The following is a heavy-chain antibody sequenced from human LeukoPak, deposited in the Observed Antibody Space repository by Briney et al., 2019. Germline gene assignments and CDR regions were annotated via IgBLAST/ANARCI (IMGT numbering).Heavy chain of an antibody. CDR2: ISSGSSYI. Sequence: GGSLRLSCAASGFTFSNYYMNWVRQTPGKGLEWVSSISSGSSYIYYADSLKGRFTISRDNAKNSLYLQMNSLRAEDTAVYYCATGVRGYNSALDYWGQGTLVTVSP. J-gene: IGHJ4*02. CDR3: ATGVRGYNSALDY. D-gene: IGHD6-19*01. CDR1: GFTFSNYY. V-gene: IGHV3-21*01.